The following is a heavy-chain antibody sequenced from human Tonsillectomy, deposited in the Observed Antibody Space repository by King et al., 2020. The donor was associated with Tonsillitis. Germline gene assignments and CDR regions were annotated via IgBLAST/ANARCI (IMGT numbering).Heavy chain of an antibody. CDR1: GYTFSDYY. CDR2: ISPNSGGT. D-gene: IGHD3-10*01. CDR3: ASGEIVATPSGSAFDL. Sequence: QLVQSGAEVKKPGASVKISCKASGYTFSDYYIHWVRQAPGQGLEWMGWISPNSGGTNYAQKFQGRVTMTRDTSIITAYMEVNSLRSDDTAVDYCASGEIVATPSGSAFDLWGQGTMVTVSS. J-gene: IGHJ3*01. V-gene: IGHV1-2*02.